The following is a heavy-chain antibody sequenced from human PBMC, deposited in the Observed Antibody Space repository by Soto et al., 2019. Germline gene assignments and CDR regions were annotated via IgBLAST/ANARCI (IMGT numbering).Heavy chain of an antibody. V-gene: IGHV3-23*01. J-gene: IGHJ6*02. CDR3: AKDPGVPYYDFWSGYYPDYYYGMDV. CDR1: GFTFSSYA. D-gene: IGHD3-3*01. Sequence: GGSLTLSCAASGFTFSSYAMSWVHQAPGKWLEWVSSISGSGGSTYYADSVKGRFTISRDNSKNTLYLQMNSLRAEHTAVYYCAKDPGVPYYDFWSGYYPDYYYGMDVWGQGTTVTVSS. CDR2: ISGSGGST.